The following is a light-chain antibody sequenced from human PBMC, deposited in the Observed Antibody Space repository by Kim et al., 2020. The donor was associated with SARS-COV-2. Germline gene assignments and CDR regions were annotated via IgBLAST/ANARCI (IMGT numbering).Light chain of an antibody. CDR3: QQYGSSPYT. J-gene: IGKJ2*01. CDR2: GAS. CDR1: QSVSSNY. Sequence: ETVLTQSPGTLSLSPGERATLSCRASQSVSSNYLAWYQQKPGQAPRIIIYGASSEATGIPDRFSGSGSGTDFTLTISRLEPEYFAVYYCQQYGSSPYTLGQGTKLEI. V-gene: IGKV3-20*01.